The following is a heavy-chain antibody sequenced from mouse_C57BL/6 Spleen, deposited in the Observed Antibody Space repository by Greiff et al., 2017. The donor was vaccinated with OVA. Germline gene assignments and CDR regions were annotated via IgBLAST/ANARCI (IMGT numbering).Heavy chain of an antibody. Sequence: VQLQQPGAELVKPGASVKLSCKASGYTFTSYWMHWVKQRPGRDLEWIGRIDPNSGGTKYNEKFKSKATLNVDKPSSTAYMQLSSLTSEDSSVYYCARTPDGYYVRAYWGQGTLVTVSA. CDR1: GYTFTSYW. D-gene: IGHD2-3*01. CDR2: IDPNSGGT. CDR3: ARTPDGYYVRAY. V-gene: IGHV1-72*01. J-gene: IGHJ3*01.